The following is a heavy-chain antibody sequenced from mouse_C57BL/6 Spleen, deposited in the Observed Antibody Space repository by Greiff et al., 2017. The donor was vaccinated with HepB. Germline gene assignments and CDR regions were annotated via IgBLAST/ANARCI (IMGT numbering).Heavy chain of an antibody. CDR1: GFTFSDYY. Sequence: EVKLVESAGGLVQPGSSMKLSCTASGFTFSDYYMAWVRQVPEKGLEWVANINYDGSSTYYLDSLKSRFIISRDNAKNILYLQMSRLKSEDTATYDCARDRDYSGGMDYWGQGTSVTVSS. V-gene: IGHV5-16*01. CDR3: ARDRDYSGGMDY. CDR2: INYDGSST. D-gene: IGHD1-1*01. J-gene: IGHJ4*01.